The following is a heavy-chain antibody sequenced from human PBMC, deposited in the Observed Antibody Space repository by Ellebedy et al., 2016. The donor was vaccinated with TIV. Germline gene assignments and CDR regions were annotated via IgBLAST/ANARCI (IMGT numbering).Heavy chain of an antibody. J-gene: IGHJ4*02. V-gene: IGHV5-51*01. CDR3: ARQDCSSTSCWGGFDY. Sequence: GESLKISCKGSGYSFTSYWIGWVRQMPGKGLEWMGIIYPGDSDTRYSPSFQGQVTISADKSISTAYLQWSSLKASDTAMYYCARQDCSSTSCWGGFDYWGQGTLVTVSS. CDR1: GYSFTSYW. D-gene: IGHD2-2*01. CDR2: IYPGDSDT.